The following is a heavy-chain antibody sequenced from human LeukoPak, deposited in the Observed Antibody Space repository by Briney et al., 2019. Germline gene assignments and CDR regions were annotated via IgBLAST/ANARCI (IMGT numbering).Heavy chain of an antibody. V-gene: IGHV4-30-2*01. Sequence: NPSLKSRVTISVDRSKNQFSLKLSSVTAADTAVYYCARMDTPTGDYYYYGMDVWGQGTTVTVSS. CDR3: ARMDTPTGDYYYYGMDV. D-gene: IGHD5-18*01. J-gene: IGHJ6*02.